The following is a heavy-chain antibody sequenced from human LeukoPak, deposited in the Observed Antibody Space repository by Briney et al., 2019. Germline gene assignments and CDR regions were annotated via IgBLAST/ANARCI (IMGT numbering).Heavy chain of an antibody. V-gene: IGHV3-7*03. J-gene: IGHJ4*02. D-gene: IGHD1-26*01. Sequence: GGSLRLSCAASGFTFSNYWMSWVRQAPGKGLEWVASIKQDGNEKYYVDSVKGRFTISRDNAQDSPFLHMNSLTAGDTAVYFCARIGGSSGAFYFDYWGQGTLVTVSS. CDR3: ARIGGSSGAFYFDY. CDR1: GFTFSNYW. CDR2: IKQDGNEK.